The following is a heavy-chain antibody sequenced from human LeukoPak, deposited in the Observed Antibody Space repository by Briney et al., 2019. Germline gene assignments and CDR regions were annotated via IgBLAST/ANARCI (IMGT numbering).Heavy chain of an antibody. CDR1: GYTFTSYF. CDR2: INPSGGST. CDR3: GRSMVRGVNYYFDF. D-gene: IGHD3-10*01. V-gene: IGHV1-46*03. Sequence: ASVKVSCKASGYTFTSYFIHWVRQAPGHGLEWMGIINPSGGSTSYAQKFQGRVTMTRDTSTSTVYMELSSLRSEDTAVYFCGRSMVRGVNYYFDFWGQGTLVTVSS. J-gene: IGHJ4*02.